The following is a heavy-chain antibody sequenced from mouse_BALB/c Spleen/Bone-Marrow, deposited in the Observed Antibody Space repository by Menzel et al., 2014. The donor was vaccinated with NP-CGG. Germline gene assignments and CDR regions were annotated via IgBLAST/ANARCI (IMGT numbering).Heavy chain of an antibody. V-gene: IGHV1-15*01. CDR1: GYTFTDYE. CDR3: ARLRQLGLRTIDY. Sequence: VQLQQSGAELVRPGASVKLSCKALGYTFTDYEIHWVKQTPVHGLEWIGAIHPGSGGTAYNQKFKGKATLTADKYSSTVYMELSSLTSEDSVVYYCARLRQLGLRTIDYWGQGTTLTVSS. D-gene: IGHD3-2*01. CDR2: IHPGSGGT. J-gene: IGHJ2*01.